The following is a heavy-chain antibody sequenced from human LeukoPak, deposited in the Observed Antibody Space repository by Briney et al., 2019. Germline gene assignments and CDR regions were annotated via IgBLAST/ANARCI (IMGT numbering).Heavy chain of an antibody. J-gene: IGHJ3*02. D-gene: IGHD6-19*01. CDR2: INHSGST. V-gene: IGHV4-34*01. CDR1: GGSFSGYY. CDR3: ARQYSSGWLVFAFDI. Sequence: SETLSLTCAVYGGSFSGYYWSWIRQPPGKGLEWIGEINHSGSTNYNPSLKSRVTISVDTSKNQCSLKLSSVTAADTAVYYCARQYSSGWLVFAFDIWGQGTMVTVSS.